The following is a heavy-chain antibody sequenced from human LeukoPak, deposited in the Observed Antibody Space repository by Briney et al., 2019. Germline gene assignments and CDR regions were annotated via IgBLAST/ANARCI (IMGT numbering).Heavy chain of an antibody. CDR2: VNLSGGST. V-gene: IGHV1-46*01. CDR1: GYTFTNFY. D-gene: IGHD3-22*01. Sequence: GASVKVSCKASGYTFTNFYIHWVRQAPGQGLEWMGIVNLSGGSTNYAQKFQGRVTMTRDMSASTVYMELSSLRSEDTAVYYCARDAYSESSGYYFSQNYYYYYMDVWGKGTTVTVSS. CDR3: ARDAYSESSGYYFSQNYYYYYMDV. J-gene: IGHJ6*03.